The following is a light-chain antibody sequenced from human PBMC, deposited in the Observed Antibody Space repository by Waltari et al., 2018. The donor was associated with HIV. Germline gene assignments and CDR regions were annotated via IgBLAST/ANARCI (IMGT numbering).Light chain of an antibody. V-gene: IGKV3-15*01. CDR1: QNIGIN. Sequence: EIVMTQSPATLSVSPGERVSLSCRASQNIGINLAWFQQKPGQAPRVLVYGAFSRATGIPARFSGRGSGTDFTLTISSLQPEDFAAYYCQQANSFPLTFGGGTKVEIK. J-gene: IGKJ4*01. CDR3: QQANSFPLT. CDR2: GAF.